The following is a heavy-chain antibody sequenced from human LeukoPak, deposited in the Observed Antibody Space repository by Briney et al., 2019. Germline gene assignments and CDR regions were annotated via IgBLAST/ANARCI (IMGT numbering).Heavy chain of an antibody. J-gene: IGHJ4*02. D-gene: IGHD1-26*01. CDR3: ARTMLSWREFDC. CDR2: IYHSGST. Sequence: PSETLSLTCAVSGGSISSGGYSWSWIRQPPGKGLEWIGYIYHSGSTYYNPSLKSRVTISVDRSKNQFSLKLSSVTAADTAVYYCARTMLSWREFDCWGQGTLVTVSS. V-gene: IGHV4-30-2*01. CDR1: GGSISSGGYS.